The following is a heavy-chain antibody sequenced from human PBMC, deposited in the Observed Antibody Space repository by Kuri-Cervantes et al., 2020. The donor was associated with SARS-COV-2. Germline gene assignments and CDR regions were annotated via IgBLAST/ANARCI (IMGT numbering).Heavy chain of an antibody. D-gene: IGHD2-15*01. CDR2: IYYSGST. V-gene: IGHV4-39*01. CDR1: GGSISSSSYY. Sequence: GSLRLSCTVSGGSISSSSYYWGWIRQPPGKGLEWIGSIYYSGSTSYNPSLKSRATISVDTSKNQFSLKLSSVTAADTAVYYCARQSVVASDDWGQGTPVTVSS. CDR3: ARQSVVASDD. J-gene: IGHJ4*02.